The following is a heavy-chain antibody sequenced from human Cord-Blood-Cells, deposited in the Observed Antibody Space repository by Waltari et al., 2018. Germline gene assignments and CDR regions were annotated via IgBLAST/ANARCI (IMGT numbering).Heavy chain of an antibody. J-gene: IGHJ3*02. V-gene: IGHV1-69*01. CDR1: GGTFSSYA. CDR2: IIPIFGTA. CDR3: AREGGLGNAFDI. Sequence: QVQLVQSGAAVKKTGSSGKVSCKDSGGTFSSYAISWVRQAPGQGLEWMGGIIPIFGTANYAKKFQGRVTITADESTSTAYMELSSLRSEDTAVYYCAREGGLGNAFDIWGQGTMVTVSS. D-gene: IGHD7-27*01.